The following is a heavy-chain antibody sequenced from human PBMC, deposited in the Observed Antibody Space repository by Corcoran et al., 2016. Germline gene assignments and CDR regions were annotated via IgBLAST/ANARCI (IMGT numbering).Heavy chain of an antibody. Sequence: EVQLVESGGGLIQPGGSLRLSCAASGLTVSNHYMSWVRQAPGKGLEWVSVIYSGGSTDYADSVKGRFTISRDNSKNTLYLQMNSLRADDTAVYYCVYDYTGWDQGTLVTVSS. D-gene: IGHD4-4*01. CDR2: IYSGGST. V-gene: IGHV3-53*01. CDR1: GLTVSNHY. J-gene: IGHJ4*02. CDR3: VYDYTG.